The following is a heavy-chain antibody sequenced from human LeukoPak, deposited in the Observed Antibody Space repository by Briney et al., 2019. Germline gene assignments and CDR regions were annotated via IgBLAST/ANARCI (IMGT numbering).Heavy chain of an antibody. CDR2: IYYSGRT. D-gene: IGHD6-6*01. CDR1: GGSISSGGYY. J-gene: IGHJ4*02. V-gene: IGHV4-31*03. CDR3: ARKGSSSCFDY. Sequence: SETLSLTCTVSGGSISSGGYYWSWIRQHPGKGLEWIGYIYYSGRTYYNPSLKSRVTISVDTSKNQFSLKLSSVTAADTAVYYCARKGSSSCFDYWGQGTLVTVSS.